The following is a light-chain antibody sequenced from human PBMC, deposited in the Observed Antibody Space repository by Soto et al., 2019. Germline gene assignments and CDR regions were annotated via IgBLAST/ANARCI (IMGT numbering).Light chain of an antibody. CDR3: QQYGGYSWT. Sequence: DIQMTQSPSTLSASVGDRVTITCRASQTISSWLAWYQQKPGKAPNLLIYIVSSLESGVPSIFSGSGSGTEFTLSVSSLQPDDFATYYCQQYGGYSWTFGQGTKVQIK. J-gene: IGKJ1*01. V-gene: IGKV1-5*03. CDR2: IVS. CDR1: QTISSW.